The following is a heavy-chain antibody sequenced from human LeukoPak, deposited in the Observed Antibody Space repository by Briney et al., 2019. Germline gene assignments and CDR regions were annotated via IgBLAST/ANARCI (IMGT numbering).Heavy chain of an antibody. D-gene: IGHD1-14*01. CDR1: GFTFGGYG. Sequence: GGSLRLSCAGSGFTFGGYGMHWFRQTPGKGLEWVAVSAYDGSRAFYADSVKGRFTISRDNSKNTMSVQMEDLRAEDTAVYYCTRYNNDHFDYWGQGTLVTVSS. V-gene: IGHV3-33*01. J-gene: IGHJ4*02. CDR2: SAYDGSRA. CDR3: TRYNNDHFDY.